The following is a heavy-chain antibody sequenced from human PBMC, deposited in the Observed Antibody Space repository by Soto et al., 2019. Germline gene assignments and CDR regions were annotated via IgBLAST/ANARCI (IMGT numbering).Heavy chain of an antibody. D-gene: IGHD3-3*01. Sequence: ASVKVSCKASGYTFSSYYLHWVRQAPGQGLEWMGIINPSGGGTSYARKFQGRVTLTRDTSTSTVYMELSSLKSDDTAVYYCARGGPRYLEWLLSTHGMDVWGQGTTVTVSS. J-gene: IGHJ6*02. CDR2: INPSGGGT. V-gene: IGHV1-46*01. CDR1: GYTFSSYY. CDR3: ARGGPRYLEWLLSTHGMDV.